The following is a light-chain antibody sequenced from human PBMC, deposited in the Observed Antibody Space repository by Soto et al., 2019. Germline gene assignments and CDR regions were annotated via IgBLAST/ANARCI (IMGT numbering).Light chain of an antibody. CDR3: GADHGSGSNFVYV. Sequence: QAVVTQPPSASASLGASVTLTCTLNSGYSNYKVDWYQQRPGKGPRFVMRVGTGGIVGSKGDGIPDRFSVLGSGLNRYLTIKNIQEEDESDYHCGADHGSGSNFVYVFGTGTKVTVL. J-gene: IGLJ1*01. V-gene: IGLV9-49*01. CDR2: VGTGGIVG. CDR1: SGYSNYK.